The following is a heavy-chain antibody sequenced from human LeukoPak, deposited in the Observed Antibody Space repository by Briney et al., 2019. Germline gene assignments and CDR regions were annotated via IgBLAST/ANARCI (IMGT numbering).Heavy chain of an antibody. CDR1: GYTFTGYY. J-gene: IGHJ4*02. CDR3: ARHVLLWFGELSTPHHYFDY. CDR2: INPNSGGT. V-gene: IGHV1-2*02. Sequence: ASVKVSCKASGYTFTGYYMHWVRQAPGQGLEWMGWINPNSGGTNYAQNFQGRVTMTTDTSTSTAHMELRSLRSDDTAVYYCARHVLLWFGELSTPHHYFDYWGQGTLVTVSS. D-gene: IGHD3-10*01.